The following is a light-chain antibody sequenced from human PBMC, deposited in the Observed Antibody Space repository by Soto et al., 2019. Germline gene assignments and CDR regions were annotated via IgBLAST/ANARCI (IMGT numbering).Light chain of an antibody. V-gene: IGKV1-5*03. CDR3: QEYNGNSGLT. CDR2: SAS. J-gene: IGKJ4*01. Sequence: DIQMTQSPSTLSASVGDIVTITCRASQNIRNWLAWYQQKPGKAPELLIYSASGLESGVPSRFSGSGFGTEFTLTISSLQPDDFATYYCQEYNGNSGLTFGGGTKLEIK. CDR1: QNIRNW.